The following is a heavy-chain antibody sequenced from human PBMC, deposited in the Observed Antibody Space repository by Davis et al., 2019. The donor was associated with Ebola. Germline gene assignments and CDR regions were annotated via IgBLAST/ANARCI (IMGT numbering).Heavy chain of an antibody. V-gene: IGHV3-9*01. CDR2: ISWNSGSI. CDR3: ARVWSRDY. Sequence: SLKISCAASGFTFDDYAMHWVRQAPGKGLEWVSGISWNSGSIGYADSVKGRFTISRDNAKNTLYLQMNSLRAEDTAVYYCARVWSRDYWGQGTLVTVSS. CDR1: GFTFDDYA. D-gene: IGHD3-10*01. J-gene: IGHJ4*02.